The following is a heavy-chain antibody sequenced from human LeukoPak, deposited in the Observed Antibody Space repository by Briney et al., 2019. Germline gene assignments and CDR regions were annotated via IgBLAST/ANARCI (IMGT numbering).Heavy chain of an antibody. D-gene: IGHD3-22*01. CDR1: GFTFSSYW. J-gene: IGHJ4*02. V-gene: IGHV3-74*01. CDR3: ARDGYPGGDY. CDR2: ISDGGSTT. Sequence: GGSLRLSCAASGFTFSSYWMHWVRQAPGKGLVWVSRISDGGSTTTYADSVKGRFTISRDNAKNTLYLQMNSLIDEDTAVYYCARDGYPGGDYWGQGTLVTVSS.